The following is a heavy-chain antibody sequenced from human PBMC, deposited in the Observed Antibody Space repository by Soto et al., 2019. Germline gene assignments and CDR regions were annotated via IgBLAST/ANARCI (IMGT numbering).Heavy chain of an antibody. D-gene: IGHD3-10*01. CDR3: AKSSMVRAETDIDY. CDR1: GFTFSSYA. CDR2: ISGSGGST. V-gene: IGHV3-23*01. Sequence: EVQLLESRGGLVQPGGSLRLSCAASGFTFSSYAMSWVRQAPGKGLEWVSAISGSGGSTYYADSVKGRFTISRDNSKNTLYLQMNSLRAEDTAVYDCAKSSMVRAETDIDYWGQGTLVTVSS. J-gene: IGHJ4*02.